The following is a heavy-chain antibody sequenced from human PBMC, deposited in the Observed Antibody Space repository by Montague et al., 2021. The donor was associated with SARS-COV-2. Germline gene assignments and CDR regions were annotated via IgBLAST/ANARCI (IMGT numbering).Heavy chain of an antibody. Sequence: SLRLSCAASGFTFSTFAMSWVRRAPGKGLEWVSAISLSGGSTYYADSVKGRFTISRDNSKNTLFLQMNSLRAEDTAVYYCAKGGVVVVAATDLDYWGQGTLVTVSS. J-gene: IGHJ4*02. V-gene: IGHV3-23*01. D-gene: IGHD2-15*01. CDR3: AKGGVVVVAATDLDY. CDR2: ISLSGGST. CDR1: GFTFSTFA.